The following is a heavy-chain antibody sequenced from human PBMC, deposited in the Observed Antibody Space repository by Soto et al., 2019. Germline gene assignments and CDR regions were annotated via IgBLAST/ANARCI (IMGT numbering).Heavy chain of an antibody. Sequence: ASVKVSCKASGYTFTGYYMHWVRQAPGQGLEWMGWINPNSGGTNYVQKFQGWVTMTRDRSISTAYLELSRLRSDDTAVYYCARGGFRTGYYKGAPFDYWGQGTLVTVSS. V-gene: IGHV1-2*04. J-gene: IGHJ4*02. CDR2: INPNSGGT. CDR1: GYTFTGYY. CDR3: ARGGFRTGYYKGAPFDY. D-gene: IGHD3-9*01.